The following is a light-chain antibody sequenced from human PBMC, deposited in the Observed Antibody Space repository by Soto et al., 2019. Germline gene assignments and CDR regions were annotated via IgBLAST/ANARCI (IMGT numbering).Light chain of an antibody. Sequence: QSVLTQPPSVSGTPGQGVSISCSGSNSNIGNNPVHWYQQLPGLAPKLLIHTNDQRPSGVPDRFSGSKSGTSGSLAISGLQSEDEADYYCAAWDGSLSALVFGGGTKLTVL. J-gene: IGLJ2*01. CDR3: AAWDGSLSALV. CDR1: NSNIGNNP. CDR2: TND. V-gene: IGLV1-44*01.